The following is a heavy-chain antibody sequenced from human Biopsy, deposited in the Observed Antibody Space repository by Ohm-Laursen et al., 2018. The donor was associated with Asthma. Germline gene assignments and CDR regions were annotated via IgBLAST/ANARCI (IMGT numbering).Heavy chain of an antibody. CDR2: IYYSGST. J-gene: IGHJ4*02. CDR1: GGSISSSSYY. D-gene: IGHD3-3*01. Sequence: ETLSLTCSVSGGSISSSSYYWGWIRQPPGKGLEWIGSIYYSGSTYYNPSLKSRVTIFVDTSKNQFFLKLSSVTAADMAVYYCARRITIFGVVAYFDYWGQGTLVTVSS. CDR3: ARRITIFGVVAYFDY. V-gene: IGHV4-39*01.